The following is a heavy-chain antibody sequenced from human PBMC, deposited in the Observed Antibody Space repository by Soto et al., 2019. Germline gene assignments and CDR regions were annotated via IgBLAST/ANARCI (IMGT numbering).Heavy chain of an antibody. CDR3: ARHRIEVVWRGFDF. CDR1: TDSSSFTNSY. V-gene: IGHV4-39*01. J-gene: IGHJ4*02. CDR2: SSYNGGT. Sequence: TLSLACTVSTDSSSFTNSYWGWILQPPGKGLQWIGSSSYNGGTFYNPSLKGRVVISFDTSKEQSSLQVTSVTAADTAVYFCARHRIEVVWRGFDFWGQGSPVTVSS. D-gene: IGHD3-10*01.